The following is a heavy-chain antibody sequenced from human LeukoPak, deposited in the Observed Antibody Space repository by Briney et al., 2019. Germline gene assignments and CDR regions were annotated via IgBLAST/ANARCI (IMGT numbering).Heavy chain of an antibody. CDR2: VRAGGGSR. V-gene: IGHV3-23*01. D-gene: IGHD3-16*01. CDR1: GVTLSSYA. J-gene: IGHJ6*03. Sequence: GGTLRLSCAASGVTLSSYAMIWVRQAAGKGGEGLTGVRAGGGSRWYAGSVKGRFPIPRHNPKTTLFLQVDSLRPEHTAVYFCAKGRGLGFNYYYYMHGGGRGTTVIVSS. CDR3: AKGRGLGFNYYYYMHG.